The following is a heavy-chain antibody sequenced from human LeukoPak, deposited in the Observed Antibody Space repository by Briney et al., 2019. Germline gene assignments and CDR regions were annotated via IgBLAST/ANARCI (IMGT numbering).Heavy chain of an antibody. J-gene: IGHJ6*02. CDR2: VNRDGSET. Sequence: PGGSLRLSCAASGFTLINHWMTWVRQVPGRGPEWVANVNRDGSETYYLDSVKGRFTISKDNAKNSLYLQMNSLRAEDTALYHCARNNGMDVWGQGTTVIVSS. CDR3: ARNNGMDV. CDR1: GFTLINHW. V-gene: IGHV3-7*03.